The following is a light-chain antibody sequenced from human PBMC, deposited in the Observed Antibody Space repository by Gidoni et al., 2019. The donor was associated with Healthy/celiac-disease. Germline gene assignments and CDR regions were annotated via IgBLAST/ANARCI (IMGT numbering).Light chain of an antibody. CDR2: DAS. CDR1: QSISSW. CDR3: QQYYSYSPWT. Sequence: DIQMTQAPSTLSASVGERVTTTCSASQSISSWLAWYQQKPGKAPQLLIYDASSLESGVPSRFIGSGSGTEFTLTISSLQPDDFATYYCQQYYSYSPWTFGQGTKVEIK. V-gene: IGKV1-5*01. J-gene: IGKJ1*01.